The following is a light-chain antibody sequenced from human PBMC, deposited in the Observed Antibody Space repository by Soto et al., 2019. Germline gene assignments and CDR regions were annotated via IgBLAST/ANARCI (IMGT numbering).Light chain of an antibody. CDR2: GES. J-gene: IGKJ5*01. V-gene: IGKV3-20*01. Sequence: PGEGANLSCSASQIISSNYLAWXQXXPGXXXXLXXXGESRRATGIPDRFSGSGAGTDFTLAIRRLEPEDSAVYYCQQYGGSPSITFGQGKRLEIK. CDR1: QIISSNY. CDR3: QQYGGSPSIT.